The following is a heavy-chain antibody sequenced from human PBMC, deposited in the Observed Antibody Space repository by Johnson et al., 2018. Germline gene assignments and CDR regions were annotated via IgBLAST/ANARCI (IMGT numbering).Heavy chain of an antibody. CDR3: AKDGLYGSTSLSLYYYGMDV. CDR1: GFIFSSYG. Sequence: QVQLVESGGGVVQPGRSLRLSCAASGFIFSSYGMHWVRQAPGKGLEWVAFISYDGSKKYHVDSVKGRFPISRDNSKNTLYVQMNSLRAEDTAVYYCAKDGLYGSTSLSLYYYGMDVWGQGTTVTVSS. J-gene: IGHJ6*02. CDR2: ISYDGSKK. D-gene: IGHD2-2*01. V-gene: IGHV3-30*18.